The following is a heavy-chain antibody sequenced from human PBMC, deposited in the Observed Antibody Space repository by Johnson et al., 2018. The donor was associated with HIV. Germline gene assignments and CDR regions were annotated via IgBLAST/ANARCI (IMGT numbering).Heavy chain of an antibody. CDR3: APDRYYNFWSGSGHAAFDI. Sequence: VQLVESGGGLVQPGGSLRLSCAASGFTFSSYWMTWVRQAPGRGLEWVANINQGGSEQYYVDSVKGRFTISRDNAKNSLYLQMNNLRDEYTAVYYCAPDRYYNFWSGSGHAAFDIWGQGTMVTVSS. CDR1: GFTFSSYW. V-gene: IGHV3-7*01. J-gene: IGHJ3*02. D-gene: IGHD3-3*01. CDR2: INQGGSEQ.